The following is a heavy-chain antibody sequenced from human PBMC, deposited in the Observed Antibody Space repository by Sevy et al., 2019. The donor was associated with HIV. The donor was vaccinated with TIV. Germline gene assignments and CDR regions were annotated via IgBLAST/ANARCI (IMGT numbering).Heavy chain of an antibody. CDR3: ARAGGFMYDY. Sequence: SETLSLTCTVSGGSTSSYYWSWIRQPPGKGLEWIGYIYYSGSTNYNPSLKSRVTISVDTSKNQFSLKLSSVTAADTAVYYCARAGGFMYDYWGQGTLVTVSS. CDR2: IYYSGST. D-gene: IGHD3-16*01. V-gene: IGHV4-59*01. J-gene: IGHJ4*02. CDR1: GGSTSSYY.